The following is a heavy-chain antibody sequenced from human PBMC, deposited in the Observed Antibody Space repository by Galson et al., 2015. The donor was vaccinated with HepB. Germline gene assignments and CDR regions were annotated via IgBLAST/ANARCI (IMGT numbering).Heavy chain of an antibody. J-gene: IGHJ4*02. Sequence: SVKVSCKASGYTYNDYGITWVRQAPGQGLEWVGWIKIYSGLTKYAQKLEGRVSMTTERSTKTVYLDLRSLRFDDTAVYYCARDFGGTWFDYWGQGTRVTVSS. CDR2: IKIYSGLT. V-gene: IGHV1-18*01. CDR3: ARDFGGTWFDY. D-gene: IGHD1-1*01. CDR1: GYTYNDYG.